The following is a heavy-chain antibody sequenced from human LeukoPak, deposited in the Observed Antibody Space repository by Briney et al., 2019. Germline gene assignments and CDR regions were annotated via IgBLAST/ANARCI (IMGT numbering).Heavy chain of an antibody. Sequence: ASVKVSCKASGGTFSSYAISWVRQAPGQGLEWMGWINPNSGGTNYAQKFQGRVTMTRDTSISTAYMELSRLSSDDTAVYYCARGVTGIYYYYYMDTWGKGTTVTVSS. D-gene: IGHD3-10*01. CDR3: ARGVTGIYYYYYMDT. V-gene: IGHV1-2*02. CDR2: INPNSGGT. J-gene: IGHJ6*03. CDR1: GGTFSSYA.